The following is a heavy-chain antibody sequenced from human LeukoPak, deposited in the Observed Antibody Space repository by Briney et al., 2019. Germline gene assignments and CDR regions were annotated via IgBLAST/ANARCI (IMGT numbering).Heavy chain of an antibody. V-gene: IGHV3-48*01. CDR2: ISSSSSTK. CDR3: AKNLFGGNSVFDI. J-gene: IGHJ3*02. D-gene: IGHD4-23*01. Sequence: GGSLRLSCAASGFTFITYTMIWVRQAPGKGLEWVSSISSSSSTKYYADSVKGRFTVSRDNADNSLYLQVASLRADDTAVYYCAKNLFGGNSVFDIWGQGTMVTVSS. CDR1: GFTFITYT.